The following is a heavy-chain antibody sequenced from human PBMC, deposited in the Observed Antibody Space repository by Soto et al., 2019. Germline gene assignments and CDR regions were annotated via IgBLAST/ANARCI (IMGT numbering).Heavy chain of an antibody. Sequence: GASVQVSCKASGYTFTSYDINWVRQATGQGLEWMGWMNPNSGNTGYAQKFQGRVTMTRNTSISTAYMELSSLRSEDTAVYYCARGGVFFFAAPTNPFDYWGQGTLVTVSS. D-gene: IGHD3-10*01. J-gene: IGHJ4*02. CDR2: MNPNSGNT. CDR1: GYTFTSYD. V-gene: IGHV1-8*01. CDR3: ARGGVFFFAAPTNPFDY.